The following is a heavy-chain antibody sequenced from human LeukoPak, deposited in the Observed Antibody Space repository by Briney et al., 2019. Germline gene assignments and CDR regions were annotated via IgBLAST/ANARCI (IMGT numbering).Heavy chain of an antibody. CDR1: GFTFSRYS. CDR3: ARSRDYGDYVDY. Sequence: GGSLRLSCAASGFTFSRYSMNWVRQAPGKGLEWVSSISSSGTYIYYADSVKGRFTISGDNAKNSLYLQMNSLRAEDTAVYYCARSRDYGDYVDYWGQGTLVTVSS. V-gene: IGHV3-21*01. D-gene: IGHD4-17*01. CDR2: ISSSGTYI. J-gene: IGHJ4*02.